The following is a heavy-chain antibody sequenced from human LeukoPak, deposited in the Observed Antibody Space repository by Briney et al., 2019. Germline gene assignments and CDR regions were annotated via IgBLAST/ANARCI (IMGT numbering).Heavy chain of an antibody. CDR2: IYHSGST. CDR3: ARGSIAVAGLAAFDI. Sequence: GSLRLSCAASGFTFSSYAMHWVRQPPGKGLEWIGEIYHSGSTNYNPSLKSRVTISVDKSKNQFSLKLSPVTAADTAVYYCARGSIAVAGLAAFDIWGQGTMVTVSS. D-gene: IGHD6-19*01. V-gene: IGHV4-4*02. J-gene: IGHJ3*02. CDR1: GFTFSSYA.